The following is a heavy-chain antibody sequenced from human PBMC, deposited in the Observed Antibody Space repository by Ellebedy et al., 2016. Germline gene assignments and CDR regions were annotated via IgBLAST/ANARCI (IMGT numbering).Heavy chain of an antibody. J-gene: IGHJ4*01. CDR2: MYYSGST. D-gene: IGHD6-13*01. V-gene: IGHV4-59*01. CDR3: ARALRAESAGKGTFGH. Sequence: SETLSLTCSVSGGSISGDYWSWIRQPPGRGLEWIGYMYYSGSTNYSPSLKSRVAVSLDPSQNLFSLDLNSVTTADTAVYYCARALRAESAGKGTFGHWGHGTLVTVSS. CDR1: GGSISGDY.